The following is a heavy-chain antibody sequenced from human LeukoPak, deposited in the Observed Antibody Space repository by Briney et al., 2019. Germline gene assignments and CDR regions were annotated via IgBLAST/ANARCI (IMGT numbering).Heavy chain of an antibody. CDR3: TRYGDYSDAFDI. D-gene: IGHD4-17*01. J-gene: IGHJ3*02. V-gene: IGHV3-9*01. CDR2: ISWNSGSI. CDR1: GFTFDDYA. Sequence: GRSLRLSCAASGFTFDDYAMHWVRQAPGKGLEWVSGISWNSGSIGYADSVKGRFTISRDNAKNSLYLQMNSLRAEDTALYYCTRYGDYSDAFDIWGQGTMVTVSS.